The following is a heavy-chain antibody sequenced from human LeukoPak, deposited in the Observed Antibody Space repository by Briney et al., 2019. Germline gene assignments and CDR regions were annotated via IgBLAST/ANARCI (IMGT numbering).Heavy chain of an antibody. CDR2: IYHSGST. D-gene: IGHD1-26*01. J-gene: IGHJ4*02. CDR1: GGSISSSNW. CDR3: ASQSIVGATSPFDY. Sequence: SETLSLTCAVSGGSISSSNWWSWVRQPPGKGLEWIGEIYHSGSTNYNPSLKSRVTISVDKSKNQFSLKLSSVTAADTAVYYCASQSIVGATSPFDYWGQGTLVTVCS. V-gene: IGHV4-4*02.